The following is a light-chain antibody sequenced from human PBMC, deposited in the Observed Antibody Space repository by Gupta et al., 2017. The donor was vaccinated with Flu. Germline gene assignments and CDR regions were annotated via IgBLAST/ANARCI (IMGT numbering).Light chain of an antibody. J-gene: IGLJ3*02. CDR3: RLYQGGGIWL. CDR1: SGTVSTNHH. V-gene: IGLV8-61*01. CDR2: ETN. Sequence: PSAFLTLGKTVPPTCGLSSGTVSTNHHSNWYQQTPGRSPRKLIYETNIPLPEVPDRFSGSILGNKADLTITGAQADDESTYYCRLYQGGGIWLFGGGTKLTVL.